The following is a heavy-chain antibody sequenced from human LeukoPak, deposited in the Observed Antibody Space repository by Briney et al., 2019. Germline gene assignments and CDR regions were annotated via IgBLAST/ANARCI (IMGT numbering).Heavy chain of an antibody. J-gene: IGHJ4*02. Sequence: GASVKVSCKASGGTFSRYAISWVRQAPGQGLEWMGGIIPMFGIANYAQKFQGRVTITADESTSTAYMELSSLRSEDTAVYYCARDRPYTGGWRGFDYWGQGTLFTVSS. V-gene: IGHV1-69*13. CDR3: ARDRPYTGGWRGFDY. CDR1: GGTFSRYA. D-gene: IGHD6-19*01. CDR2: IIPMFGIA.